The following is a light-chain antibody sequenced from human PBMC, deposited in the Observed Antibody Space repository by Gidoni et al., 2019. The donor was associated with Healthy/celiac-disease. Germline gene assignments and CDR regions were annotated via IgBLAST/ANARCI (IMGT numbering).Light chain of an antibody. J-gene: IGLJ2*01. CDR2: EVS. CDR3: SSYAGSNIVV. Sequence: HSALPQPPSASGSPGQSVTISCTGPSSAVGGYNYVSWYQQHPGKAPKLMIYEVSKRPSGVPDRFSGSKSGNTASLTVSGLQAEDEADYYCSSYAGSNIVVFGGGTKLTVL. V-gene: IGLV2-8*01. CDR1: SSAVGGYNY.